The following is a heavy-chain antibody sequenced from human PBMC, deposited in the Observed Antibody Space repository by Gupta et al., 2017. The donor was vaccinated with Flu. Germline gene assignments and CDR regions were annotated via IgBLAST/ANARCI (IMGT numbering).Heavy chain of an antibody. V-gene: IGHV4-34*01. D-gene: IGHD1-26*01. J-gene: IGHJ2*01. CDR1: GGSFSGYY. CDR2: INHSGST. CDR3: ARGRQRRGTTTRNWYFDL. Sequence: QVQLQQWGAGLLKPSETLSLTCAVYGGSFSGYYWSCIRPPPGKGLEWIGEINHSGSTNYNPSLKSRVTISVDTSKNQFSLKLSSVTAADTAVYYCARGRQRRGTTTRNWYFDLWGRGTLVTVSS.